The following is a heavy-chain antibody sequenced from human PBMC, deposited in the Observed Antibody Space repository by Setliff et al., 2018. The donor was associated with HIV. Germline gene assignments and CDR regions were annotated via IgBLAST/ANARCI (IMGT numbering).Heavy chain of an antibody. D-gene: IGHD3-22*01. CDR1: GFTFSGYG. CDR2: IWFDGSDK. Sequence: GGSLRLSCVASGFTFSGYGMHWVRQAPGKGLEWVAVIWFDGSDKYYTDSVKGRFTISRDNSKNTLYLQMNSLRTEDTAVYYCARGYCDTSGCLRGGDVSWGQGTLVTVSS. CDR3: ARGYCDTSGCLRGGDVS. J-gene: IGHJ5*02. V-gene: IGHV3-30*19.